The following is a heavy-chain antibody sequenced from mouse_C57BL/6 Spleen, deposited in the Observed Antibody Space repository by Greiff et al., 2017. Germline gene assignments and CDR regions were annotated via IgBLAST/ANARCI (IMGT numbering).Heavy chain of an antibody. CDR1: GYAFTNYL. CDR2: INPGSGGT. J-gene: IGHJ3*01. Sequence: QVQLQQSGAELVRPGTSVKVSCKASGYAFTNYLVEWVKQRPGQGLEWIGVINPGSGGTNYNEKFKGKATLTADKSSSTAYMQLSSLTSEDSAFYFCARDPFAYWGQGTLVTVSA. CDR3: ARDPFAY. V-gene: IGHV1-54*01.